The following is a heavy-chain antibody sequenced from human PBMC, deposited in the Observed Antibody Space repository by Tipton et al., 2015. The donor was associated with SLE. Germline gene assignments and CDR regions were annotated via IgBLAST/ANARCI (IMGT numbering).Heavy chain of an antibody. J-gene: IGHJ1*01. Sequence: SLRLSCVASKFSFSDYYLSWIRQSPGKGLEWVSYISGSGVSVSYADSVKGRFTISRDNAKKSLYLQMNSLRAEDTAVYYCVRRGDYGDSVFRHWGQGTLVTVSS. CDR1: KFSFSDYY. CDR2: ISGSGVSV. CDR3: VRRGDYGDSVFRH. D-gene: IGHD4-17*01. V-gene: IGHV3-11*04.